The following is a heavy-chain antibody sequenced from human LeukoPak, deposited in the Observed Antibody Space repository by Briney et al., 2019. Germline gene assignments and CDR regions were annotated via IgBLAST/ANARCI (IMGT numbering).Heavy chain of an antibody. Sequence: SQTLSLTCAVSGGSISSGGYSWSWIRQPPGKGLERIGYIYHSGSNNYNPSLKRRVTISVDTSKNQFFLKLSSVTAADTAVYYCARSGSSWTIRNFDYWGQGTLVTVSS. CDR3: ARSGSSWTIRNFDY. V-gene: IGHV4-30-2*01. J-gene: IGHJ4*02. CDR2: IYHSGSN. D-gene: IGHD6-13*01. CDR1: GGSISSGGYS.